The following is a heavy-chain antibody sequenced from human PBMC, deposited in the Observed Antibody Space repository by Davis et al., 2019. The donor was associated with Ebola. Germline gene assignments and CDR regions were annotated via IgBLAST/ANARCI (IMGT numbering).Heavy chain of an antibody. D-gene: IGHD6-6*01. CDR1: DYSISSSYY. J-gene: IGHJ4*02. CDR2: VHHSGST. V-gene: IGHV4-38-2*02. CDR3: ARGGASSQPLDY. Sequence: GSLRLSCSVSDYSISSSYYWGWIRQPPGKGLEWIGIVHHSGSTHYNPSLKSRVTMSVDTSNNQFSLKLNSLTAADTAVYFCARGGASSQPLDYWGQGILVTVSS.